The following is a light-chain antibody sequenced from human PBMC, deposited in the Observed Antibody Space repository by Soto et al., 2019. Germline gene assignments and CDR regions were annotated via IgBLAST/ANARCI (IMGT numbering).Light chain of an antibody. CDR3: QQYGSSQWT. J-gene: IGKJ1*01. CDR2: GGS. Sequence: EIVLRESPATLSVSRGERATLSCRASQSVSSNLAGYQQKPGQAPRLLIYGGSTRATGIPARFSGSGSGTDFILTISRLEHEEFAVYYCQQYGSSQWTFGRGTKVDIK. CDR1: QSVSSN. V-gene: IGKV3-20*01.